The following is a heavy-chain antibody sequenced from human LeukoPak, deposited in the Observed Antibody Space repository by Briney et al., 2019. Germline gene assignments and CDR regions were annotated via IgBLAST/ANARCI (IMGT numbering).Heavy chain of an antibody. CDR3: AKGYYYDSSGYYPIDY. J-gene: IGHJ4*02. D-gene: IGHD3-22*01. CDR1: GFTFSSYA. CDR2: ISGSGSST. Sequence: GGSLRLSCAASGFTFSSYAMSWVRQAPGKGLEWVSSISGSGSSTYFADSEKGRFTISRDNSKTTLYLQMNSLRAEDTAVYYCAKGYYYDSSGYYPIDYWGQGTLVTVSS. V-gene: IGHV3-23*01.